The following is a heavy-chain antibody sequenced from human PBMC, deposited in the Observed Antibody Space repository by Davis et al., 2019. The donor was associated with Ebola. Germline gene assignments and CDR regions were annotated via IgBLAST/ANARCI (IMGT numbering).Heavy chain of an antibody. J-gene: IGHJ4*02. CDR2: ISYDGNNE. Sequence: GESLKISCAASGFTFSSYAMHWVRQAPGKGLEWVAVISYDGNNEYYANSLKGRFTISRDNSKNTLYLQVNSLRAGDTAVYYCAIFTHDFGGYGGHYWGQGTLVTVSS. D-gene: IGHD4-17*01. CDR3: AIFTHDFGGYGGHY. V-gene: IGHV3-30-3*01. CDR1: GFTFSSYA.